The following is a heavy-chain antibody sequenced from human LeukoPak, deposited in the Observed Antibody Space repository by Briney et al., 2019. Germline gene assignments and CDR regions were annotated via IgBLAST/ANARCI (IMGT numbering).Heavy chain of an antibody. J-gene: IGHJ4*02. V-gene: IGHV4-59*01. CDR1: GGSISSYH. Sequence: PSETLSLTCTVSGGSISSYHWSWIRQPPGKGLEWIGYIYYSGSTNYNPSLKSRVTISVDTSKNQFSLKLSSVTAADTAVYYCAGRGYSYGYDYWGQGTLVTVSS. CDR2: IYYSGST. CDR3: AGRGYSYGYDY. D-gene: IGHD5-18*01.